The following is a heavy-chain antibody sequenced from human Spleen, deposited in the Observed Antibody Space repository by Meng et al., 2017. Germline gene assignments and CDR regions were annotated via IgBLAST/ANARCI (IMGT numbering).Heavy chain of an antibody. Sequence: QVQLQESGPGLVKPSQTLSLTCTVSGGSISSGDYYWSWIRQPPGKGLEWIGYIYYSGSTYYPPSLKSRVIISVDTSKNQFSLKLTSVTGADTAVYYCARVGGCSGGGCYHRLFDYWGQGTLVTVSS. D-gene: IGHD2-15*01. V-gene: IGHV4-30-4*01. J-gene: IGHJ4*02. CDR3: ARVGGCSGGGCYHRLFDY. CDR2: IYYSGST. CDR1: GGSISSGDYY.